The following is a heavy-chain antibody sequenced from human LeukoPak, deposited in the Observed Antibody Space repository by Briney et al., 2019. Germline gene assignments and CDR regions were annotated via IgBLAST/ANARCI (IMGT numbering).Heavy chain of an antibody. J-gene: IGHJ2*01. CDR2: IYYSGST. CDR3: ARDPGYIYSSLDWYFDL. Sequence: PSETLSLTCTVSGGSISSYYWSWIRQPAGKGLEWIGYIYYSGSTNYNPSLKSRVTISVDTSKNQFSLKLSSVTAADTAVYYCARDPGYIYSSLDWYFDLWGRGTLVTVSS. CDR1: GGSISSYY. D-gene: IGHD6-13*01. V-gene: IGHV4-59*01.